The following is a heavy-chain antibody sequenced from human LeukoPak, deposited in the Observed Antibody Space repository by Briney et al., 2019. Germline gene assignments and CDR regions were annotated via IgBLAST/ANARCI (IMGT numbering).Heavy chain of an antibody. V-gene: IGHV3-53*01. CDR1: GFTVSSNY. D-gene: IGHD6-13*01. CDR2: IYSGGST. Sequence: GGSLRLSCAASGFTVSSNYMSWVRQAPGKGLEWVSVIYSGGSTYYADSVEGRFTISRDNSKNTLYLQMNSLRAEDTAVYYCATIAAAGIFDYWGQGTLVTVSS. CDR3: ATIAAAGIFDY. J-gene: IGHJ4*02.